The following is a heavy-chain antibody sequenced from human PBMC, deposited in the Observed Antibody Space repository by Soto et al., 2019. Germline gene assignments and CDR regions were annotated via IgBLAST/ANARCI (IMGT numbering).Heavy chain of an antibody. CDR3: ARDQALAPTVWGY. D-gene: IGHD7-27*01. Sequence: SETLSPTFSVSCDSIGSGGHYLNLIRQHPEKGLEWIGYIYYSGSTHYNPSLRSRLRISLDTSKNQFFLRLRSVTAADTARYYCARDQALAPTVWGYWGQGIQVTVSS. J-gene: IGHJ4*02. CDR2: IYYSGST. CDR1: CDSIGSGGHY. V-gene: IGHV4-31*03.